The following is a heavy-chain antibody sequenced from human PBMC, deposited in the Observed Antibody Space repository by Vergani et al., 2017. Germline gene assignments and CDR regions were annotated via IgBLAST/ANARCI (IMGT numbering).Heavy chain of an antibody. V-gene: IGHV3-23*04. CDR1: GFTFSSYS. CDR3: AKQSRSSGCVDY. D-gene: IGHD6-19*01. Sequence: EVQLVESGGGLVKPGGSLRLSCAASGFTFSSYSMNWVRQAPGKGLEWVSAISGSGGSTYYADSVKGRFTISRDNSKNTLYLQMNSLRAEDTAVYYCAKQSRSSGCVDYWGQGTLVTVSS. J-gene: IGHJ4*02. CDR2: ISGSGGST.